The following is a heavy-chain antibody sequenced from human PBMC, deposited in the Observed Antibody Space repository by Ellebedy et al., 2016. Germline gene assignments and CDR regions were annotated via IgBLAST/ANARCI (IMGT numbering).Heavy chain of an antibody. J-gene: IGHJ4*02. V-gene: IGHV4-39*07. CDR3: ARGPNTSGYYAAFDY. CDR1: GDSINSSSYY. D-gene: IGHD3-22*01. CDR2: IYYHGDT. Sequence: SETLSLTCTVSGDSINSSSYYWGWIRQSPGKGLAWNGSIYYHGDTYYNPSLKSRVTMSGDTSKNQVSLKLSSVTAADTAVYYCARGPNTSGYYAAFDYWGRGTLVTVSS.